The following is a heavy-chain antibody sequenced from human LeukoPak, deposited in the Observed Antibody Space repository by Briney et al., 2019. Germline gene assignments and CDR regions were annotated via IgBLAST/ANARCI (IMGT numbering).Heavy chain of an antibody. Sequence: ASVKVSCKASGGTFSSYAISWVRQAPGQGLEWMGGIIPIFGTAIYAQKFQGRVTITTDESTSTAYMELSSLRSEDTAVYYCASWQDGDYFAFDIWGQGTMVTVSS. J-gene: IGHJ3*02. CDR1: GGTFSSYA. D-gene: IGHD4-17*01. CDR2: IIPIFGTA. V-gene: IGHV1-69*05. CDR3: ASWQDGDYFAFDI.